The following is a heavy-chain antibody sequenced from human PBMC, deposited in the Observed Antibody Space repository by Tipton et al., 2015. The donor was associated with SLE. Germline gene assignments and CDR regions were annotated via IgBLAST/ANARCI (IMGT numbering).Heavy chain of an antibody. CDR2: ISLSGSTI. Sequence: SLRLSCTASGFTFSDYYMCWIRQAPGKGLEWVSYISLSGSTIYYADSVKGRFTISRDNAKNSLYLQMNSLRAEDTAVYYCSSVRYCSGGSCPYYFDYWGQGTLVTVSS. D-gene: IGHD2-15*01. V-gene: IGHV3-11*04. CDR3: SSVRYCSGGSCPYYFDY. J-gene: IGHJ4*02. CDR1: GFTFSDYY.